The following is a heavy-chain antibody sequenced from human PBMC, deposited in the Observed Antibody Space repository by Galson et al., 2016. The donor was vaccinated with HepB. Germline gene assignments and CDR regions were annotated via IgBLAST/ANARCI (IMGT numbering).Heavy chain of an antibody. D-gene: IGHD6-13*01. V-gene: IGHV3-33*01. Sequence: SLRLSCAASGFTFSSYAMHWVRQAPGKGLEWVAVIWYDGSNKYYADSVKDRFTISRDNSKDSLYLQMNSLRAEDTAVYYWARGRYSSSWYGDFDYWGQGTLVTVSS. CDR3: ARGRYSSSWYGDFDY. CDR1: GFTFSSYA. CDR2: IWYDGSNK. J-gene: IGHJ4*02.